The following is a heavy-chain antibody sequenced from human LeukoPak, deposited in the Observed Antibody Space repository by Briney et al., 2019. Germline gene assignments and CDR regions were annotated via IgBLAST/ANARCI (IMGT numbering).Heavy chain of an antibody. D-gene: IGHD6-19*01. Sequence: ASVKVSCKASGYTFTSYYMHWVRQAPGQGLEWMGIINPSGGSTSYAQKFQGRATMTRDTSTSTVYMELSSLRSEDTAVYYCARAQQWLVGGYWGQGTLVTVSS. V-gene: IGHV1-46*03. CDR3: ARAQQWLVGGY. CDR1: GYTFTSYY. J-gene: IGHJ4*02. CDR2: INPSGGST.